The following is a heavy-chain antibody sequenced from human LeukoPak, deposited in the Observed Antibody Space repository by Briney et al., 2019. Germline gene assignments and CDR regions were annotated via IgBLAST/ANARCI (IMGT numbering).Heavy chain of an antibody. CDR2: IYYSETA. D-gene: IGHD2-2*01. J-gene: IGHJ6*03. V-gene: IGHV4-59*12. CDR3: ARDKGRCSSTSCALGNMDV. CDR1: GGSISSYY. Sequence: SETLSLTCTVSGGSISSYYWSWIRQPPGKGLEWIGYIYYSETATNNPSLKSRLTMSVDTSKNQFSLKLSSVTAADTAVYYCARDKGRCSSTSCALGNMDVWGKGTTVTVSS.